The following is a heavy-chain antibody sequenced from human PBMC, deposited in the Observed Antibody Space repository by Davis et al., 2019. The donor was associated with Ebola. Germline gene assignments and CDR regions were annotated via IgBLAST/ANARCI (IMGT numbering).Heavy chain of an antibody. CDR2: IIPIFGTA. V-gene: IGHV1-69*13. CDR3: ARDMGDYGDYVKDY. CDR1: GYTFTSYA. J-gene: IGHJ4*02. Sequence: SVKVSCKASGYTFTSYAISWVRQAPGQGLEWMGGIIPIFGTANYAQKFQGRVTITADESTSTAYMELSSLRSEDTAVYYCARDMGDYGDYVKDYWGQGTLVTVSS. D-gene: IGHD4-17*01.